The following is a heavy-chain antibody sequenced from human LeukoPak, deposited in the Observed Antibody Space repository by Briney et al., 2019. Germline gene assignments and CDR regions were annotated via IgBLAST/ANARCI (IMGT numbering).Heavy chain of an antibody. D-gene: IGHD3-3*01. CDR2: IHHSGTT. V-gene: IGHV4-38-2*01. J-gene: IGHJ4*02. CDR3: SGYLDGWGTFDY. Sequence: KHSETLSLTCAVSGYSVSNTYYWGWIRQPPGEGLEWVGSIHHSGTTYYNPSLKSRVVISLDTPKNQFSLKLSSVTAADTAVYCASGYLDGWGTFDYWGQGILVTVSS. CDR1: GYSVSNTYY.